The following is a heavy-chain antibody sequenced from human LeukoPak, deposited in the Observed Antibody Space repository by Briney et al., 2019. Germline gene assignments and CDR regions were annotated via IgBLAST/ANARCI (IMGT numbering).Heavy chain of an antibody. CDR3: ARDRPGPTTEFDY. Sequence: SQTLSLTCAISGDSVSSSSVAWNWLRQSPSRGLEWLGRTYYRSKWFNDYAMSVKSRITINPDTSKNQFSLQLDSVTPEDTAVYYCARDRPGPTTEFDYWGQGALVTVSS. D-gene: IGHD1-26*01. CDR2: TYYRSKWFN. CDR1: GDSVSSSSVA. J-gene: IGHJ4*02. V-gene: IGHV6-1*01.